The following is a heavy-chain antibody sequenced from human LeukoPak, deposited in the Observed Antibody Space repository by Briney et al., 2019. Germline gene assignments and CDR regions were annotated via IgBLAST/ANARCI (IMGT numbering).Heavy chain of an antibody. CDR1: GLTFSSYA. J-gene: IGHJ3*02. CDR3: ARKGAFDI. CDR2: ISYDGSNK. V-gene: IGHV3-30*04. Sequence: GGSLRLSCAASGLTFSSYAMHWVRQAPGKGLEWVAVISYDGSNKYYADSVKGRFTISRDNSKNTLYLQMNSLRAEDTAVYYCARKGAFDIWGQGTMVTVSS.